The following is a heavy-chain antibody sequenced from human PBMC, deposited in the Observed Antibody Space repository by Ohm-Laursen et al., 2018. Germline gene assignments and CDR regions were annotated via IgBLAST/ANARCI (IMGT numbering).Heavy chain of an antibody. CDR2: ISAYDGST. V-gene: IGHV1-18*01. D-gene: IGHD2-21*01. CDR1: GYTFTSYG. J-gene: IGHJ4*02. CDR3: ARDIVVPYG. Sequence: GASVKVSCKASGYTFTSYGIVWVRQAPGQGLEWMGWISAYDGSTEYAQKFQGRVTLTTDTSTRTAYMELRSLRSEDTAMYYCARDIVVPYGWGPGTLVIVSS.